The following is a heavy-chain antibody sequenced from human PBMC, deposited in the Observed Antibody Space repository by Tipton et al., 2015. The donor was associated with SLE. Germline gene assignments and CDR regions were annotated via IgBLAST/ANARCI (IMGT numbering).Heavy chain of an antibody. J-gene: IGHJ3*02. CDR1: GFPFSSYA. V-gene: IGHV3-23*01. CDR2: IDGGGVNT. Sequence: SLRLSCAASGFPFSSYAMSWVRQAPRKGLEWVSGIDGGGVNTYYADSVKGRFTISRDNSKNTLYLQMNSLRAEDTAVYYCAKDPSGGDYSSGWYRAFDIWGQGTMVTVSS. CDR3: AKDPSGGDYSSGWYRAFDI. D-gene: IGHD6-19*01.